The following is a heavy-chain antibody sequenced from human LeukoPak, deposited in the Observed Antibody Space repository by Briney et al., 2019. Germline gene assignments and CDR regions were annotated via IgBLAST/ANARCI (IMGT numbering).Heavy chain of an antibody. D-gene: IGHD3-3*01. CDR3: ASALWDDFWSGYSPAYYYYYGMDV. J-gene: IGHJ6*02. V-gene: IGHV3-74*01. CDR2: INSDGSST. Sequence: GSLRLSCAASGFTFSSYWMHWVRQAPGKGLVWVSRINSDGSSTSYADSVKGRFTISRDNAKNTLYLQMNSLRAEDTAVYYCASALWDDFWSGYSPAYYYYYGMDVWGQGTTVTVSS. CDR1: GFTFSSYW.